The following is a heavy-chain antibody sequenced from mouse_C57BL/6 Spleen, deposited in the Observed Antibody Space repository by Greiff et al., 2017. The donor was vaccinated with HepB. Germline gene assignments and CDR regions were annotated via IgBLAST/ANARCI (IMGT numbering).Heavy chain of an antibody. CDR1: GYSITSGYY. D-gene: IGHD1-1*01. CDR2: ISYDGSN. Sequence: DVKLQESGPGLVKPSQSLSLTCSVTGYSITSGYYWNWIRQFPGNKLEWMGYISYDGSNNYNQSLKNRISITRDTSKNQFFLKLNSVTTEDTATYYCARGGTVVDYYFDYWGQGTTLTVSS. V-gene: IGHV3-6*01. CDR3: ARGGTVVDYYFDY. J-gene: IGHJ2*01.